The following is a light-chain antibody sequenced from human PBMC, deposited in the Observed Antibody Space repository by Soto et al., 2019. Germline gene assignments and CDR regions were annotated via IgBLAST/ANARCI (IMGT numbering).Light chain of an antibody. V-gene: IGKV3D-15*01. Sequence: EIVRTQSPATLSVSPGERATLSCRASQSVSSNLAWYQQKPGQAPRLLIYGASTRATGIPARFSGSGSGTEFTLTISSLQSEDFAVYYCQQYNNWPLTFGGGTMVDIK. CDR1: QSVSSN. CDR2: GAS. CDR3: QQYNNWPLT. J-gene: IGKJ4*01.